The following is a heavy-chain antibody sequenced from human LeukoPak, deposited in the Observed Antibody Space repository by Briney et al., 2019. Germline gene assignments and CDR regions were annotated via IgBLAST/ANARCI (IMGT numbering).Heavy chain of an antibody. D-gene: IGHD5-12*01. V-gene: IGHV3-21*01. CDR2: ISSSSSYI. Sequence: PGGSLRLSCAASGFTFSSYSMNWVSQAPGKGLEWVSSISSSSSYIYYADSVKGRFTISRDNAKNSLYLQMNSLRAEDTAVYYCARTPRSGYDYPLFVYWGQGTLVTVSS. J-gene: IGHJ4*02. CDR1: GFTFSSYS. CDR3: ARTPRSGYDYPLFVY.